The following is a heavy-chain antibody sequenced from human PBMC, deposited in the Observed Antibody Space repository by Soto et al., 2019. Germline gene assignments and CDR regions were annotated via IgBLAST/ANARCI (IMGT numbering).Heavy chain of an antibody. V-gene: IGHV1-3*01. CDR1: GYTFTSYV. CDR3: VKDDPALPY. Sequence: ASVKVSCKASGYTFTSYVMHWVRQAPGQRLEWMAWINAGNGYTQYSQKFQGRVSITCDTSASTAYMDLSSLRSEDTAVYYCVKDDPALPYWGQGTLVTVSS. D-gene: IGHD2-2*01. CDR2: INAGNGYT. J-gene: IGHJ4*02.